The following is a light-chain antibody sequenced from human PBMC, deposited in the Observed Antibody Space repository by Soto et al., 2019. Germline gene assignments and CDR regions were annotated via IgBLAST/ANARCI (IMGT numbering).Light chain of an antibody. CDR2: GTS. CDR1: QSVRSSY. V-gene: IGKV3-20*01. J-gene: IGKJ2*01. CDR3: QQYSSSARYT. Sequence: EIVLTQSPGTLSLSPGERATHSCRASQSVRSSYLAWYHQKPGQAPMLLIYGTSIRATGIPDRFSGSGSGTDFTLTISRLEPEDFAVYYCQQYSSSARYTFGQGTKLEIK.